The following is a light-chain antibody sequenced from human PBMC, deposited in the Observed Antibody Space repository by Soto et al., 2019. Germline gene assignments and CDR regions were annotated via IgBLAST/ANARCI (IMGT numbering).Light chain of an antibody. CDR3: QSYDTSLRGSEV. CDR2: GNN. Sequence: QSVLTQPPSVSGAPGQRVTISCTGGSSNIGAGYDVHWYQQLPGTAPKLLIYGNNNRPSGVPDRSSVSKSGTSASLAITGLQPEDEADYYCQSYDTSLRGSEVFGGGTKLTVL. V-gene: IGLV1-40*01. J-gene: IGLJ2*01. CDR1: SSNIGAGYD.